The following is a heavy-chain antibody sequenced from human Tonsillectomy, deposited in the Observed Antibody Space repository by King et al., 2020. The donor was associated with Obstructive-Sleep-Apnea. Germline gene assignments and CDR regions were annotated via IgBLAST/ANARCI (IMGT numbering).Heavy chain of an antibody. V-gene: IGHV2-26*01. CDR2: IFSNDEK. CDR3: ARMLYYYDSTGYYTYYFNY. Sequence: VTLKESGPVVVKPTETLTLTCTVSGFSPSNARMGVSWIRQPPVKALEWLAHIFSNDEKSYNTTLNSRLTVSKDTSKSQVVLTMANTDPVDTATYYCARMLYYYDSTGYYTYYFNYWAQGTLVTVSS. D-gene: IGHD3-22*01. CDR1: GFSPSNARMG. J-gene: IGHJ4*02.